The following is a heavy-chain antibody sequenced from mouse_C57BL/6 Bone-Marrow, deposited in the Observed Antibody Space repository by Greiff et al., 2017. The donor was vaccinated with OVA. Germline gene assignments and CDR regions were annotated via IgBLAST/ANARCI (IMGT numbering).Heavy chain of an antibody. V-gene: IGHV5-6*01. Sequence: EVKLMESGGDLVKPGGSLKLSCAASGFTFSSYGMSWVRQTPDKRLEWVATISSGGSYTYYPDSVKGRITISRDNAKNTLYLQMSSMKSEDTAMYYCARSIYSGYDDYWCRGNTITVTA. J-gene: IGHJ2*01. CDR3: ARSIYSGYDDY. CDR1: GFTFSSYG. D-gene: IGHD2-2*01. CDR2: ISSGGSYT.